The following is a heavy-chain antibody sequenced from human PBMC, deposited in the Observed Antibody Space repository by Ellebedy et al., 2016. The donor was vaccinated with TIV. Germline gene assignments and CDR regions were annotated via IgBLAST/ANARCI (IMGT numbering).Heavy chain of an antibody. V-gene: IGHV4-31*03. CDR1: GGSISSGSYY. CDR2: TYYSWIT. Sequence: MPSETLSLTCTVSGGSISSGSYYWNWIRQYPGKGLEWIGYTYYSWITYYNPSLKIRVNVSVDTSKNQFSLKLSSVTAADTAVYYCARGKFAAAGIDYWGQGTLVTVSS. D-gene: IGHD6-13*01. CDR3: ARGKFAAAGIDY. J-gene: IGHJ4*02.